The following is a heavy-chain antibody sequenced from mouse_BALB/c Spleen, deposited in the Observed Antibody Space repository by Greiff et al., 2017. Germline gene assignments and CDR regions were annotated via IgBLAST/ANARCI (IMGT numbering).Heavy chain of an antibody. CDR1: GFSLTSYG. CDR2: IWAGGST. CDR3: ARGGDYYGSSSAWFAY. V-gene: IGHV2-9*02. D-gene: IGHD1-1*01. J-gene: IGHJ3*01. Sequence: VMLVESGPGLVAPSQSLSITCTVSGFSLTSYGVHWVRQPPGKGLEWLGVIWAGGSTNYNSALMSRLSISKDNSKSQVFLKMNSLQTDDTAMYYCARGGDYYGSSSAWFAYWGQGTLVTVSA.